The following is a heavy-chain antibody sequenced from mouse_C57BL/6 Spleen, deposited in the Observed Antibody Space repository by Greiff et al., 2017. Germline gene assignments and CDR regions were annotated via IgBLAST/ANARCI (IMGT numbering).Heavy chain of an antibody. D-gene: IGHD1-1*02. CDR3: ARSAMGSYGPLDY. CDR2: IYPGDGDT. CDR1: GYAFSSSW. V-gene: IGHV1-82*01. J-gene: IGHJ2*01. Sequence: QVQLQQSGPELVKPGASVKISCKASGYAFSSSWMNWVKQRPGKGLEWIGRIYPGDGDTNYNGKFKGKATLTADKSSSTAYMQLSSLTSEDSAVYFCARSAMGSYGPLDYWGQGTTLTVSS.